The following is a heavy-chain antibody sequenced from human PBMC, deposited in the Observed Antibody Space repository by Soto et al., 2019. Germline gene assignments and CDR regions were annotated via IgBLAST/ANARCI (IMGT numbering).Heavy chain of an antibody. D-gene: IGHD2-2*02. V-gene: IGHV1-18*04. CDR2: ISAYNGNT. CDR3: ARDHCSSTSCYTAVDY. CDR1: GYTFPSYV. Sequence: ASVQVSCQASGYTFPSYVIRWVLQAPVQGLEWMGWISAYNGNTNYAQKLQGRVTMTTDTSTSTAYMELRSLRSDDTAVYYCARDHCSSTSCYTAVDYWGQGTLVTSPQ. J-gene: IGHJ4*02.